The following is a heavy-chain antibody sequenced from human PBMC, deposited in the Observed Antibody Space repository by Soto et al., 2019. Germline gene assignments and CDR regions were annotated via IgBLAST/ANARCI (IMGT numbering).Heavy chain of an antibody. V-gene: IGHV3-13*01. J-gene: IGHJ3*02. Sequence: EVQLVESGGGLVQPGGSLRLSCAASGFTFSSYDMHWVRQATGKGLEWVSAIGTAGDTYYPGSVKGRFTISRENAKNSLYLQMNSLRAGDTAVYYCARGFGVRGVMDDAFDIWGQGTMVTVSS. CDR2: IGTAGDT. CDR3: ARGFGVRGVMDDAFDI. CDR1: GFTFSSYD. D-gene: IGHD3-10*01.